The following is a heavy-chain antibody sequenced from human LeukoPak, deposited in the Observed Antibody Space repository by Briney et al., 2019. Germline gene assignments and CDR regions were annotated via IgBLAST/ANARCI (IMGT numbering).Heavy chain of an antibody. Sequence: SETLSLTCAVYGGSFSGYYWSWIRQPPGKGLEWIGEINHSGSTNYNPSLKSRVTISVDTSKNQFSLKLSSVTAADTAVYYCARGIGYSSSWYRRNWFDPWGQGTLVTASS. CDR2: INHSGST. CDR3: ARGIGYSSSWYRRNWFDP. CDR1: GGSFSGYY. J-gene: IGHJ5*02. V-gene: IGHV4-34*01. D-gene: IGHD6-13*01.